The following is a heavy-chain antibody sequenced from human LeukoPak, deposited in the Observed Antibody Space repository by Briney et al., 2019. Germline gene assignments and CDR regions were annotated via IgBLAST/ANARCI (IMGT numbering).Heavy chain of an antibody. CDR3: ARASSSDYYYDYFDP. J-gene: IGHJ5*02. Sequence: GGSLRLSCAASGFSFSRYAMFWVRQAPGKGLEWVSGISVSGGSTYYADSERGRCTVSRDNSKNTLYLRVNSLSAEDTAVYYCARASSSDYYYDYFDPWGQGTLVTVSS. CDR2: ISVSGGST. CDR1: GFSFSRYA. D-gene: IGHD3-22*01. V-gene: IGHV3-23*01.